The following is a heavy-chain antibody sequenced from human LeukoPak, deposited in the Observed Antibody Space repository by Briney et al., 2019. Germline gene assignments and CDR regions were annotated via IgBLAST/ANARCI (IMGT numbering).Heavy chain of an antibody. D-gene: IGHD3-10*01. Sequence: GGSLRLSCAASGFTYSSYSMNWVRQAPGKGLEWVSYISSSSSTLYYADSVKGRFTISRDNAKNSLYLQMNSLRAADTAVYYCARCFYYGGVNWFDPWGQGTLVIVSS. CDR1: GFTYSSYS. J-gene: IGHJ5*02. CDR2: ISSSSSTL. V-gene: IGHV3-48*04. CDR3: ARCFYYGGVNWFDP.